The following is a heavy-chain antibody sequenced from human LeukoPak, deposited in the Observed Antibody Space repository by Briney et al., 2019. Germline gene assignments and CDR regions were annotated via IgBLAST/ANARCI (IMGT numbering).Heavy chain of an antibody. CDR3: ASPAAAGTVPPKWFDP. V-gene: IGHV3-21*01. CDR2: ISSSSSYI. D-gene: IGHD6-13*01. CDR1: GFTFSIYT. J-gene: IGHJ5*02. Sequence: GGSLRLSCAASGFTFSIYTMNWVRQAPGKGLEWVSSISSSSSYIYYADSVKGRFTISRDNAKNSLNLQMNSLRAEDTAVYYCASPAAAGTVPPKWFDPWGPGTLVTVSS.